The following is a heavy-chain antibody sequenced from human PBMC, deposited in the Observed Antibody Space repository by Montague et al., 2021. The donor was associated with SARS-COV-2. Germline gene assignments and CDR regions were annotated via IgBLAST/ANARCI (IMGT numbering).Heavy chain of an antibody. CDR1: GFTFSDYG. J-gene: IGHJ6*02. Sequence: SLRLSCAASGFTFSDYGINWVRQAPGMGLEWFSYISATSRTIYYADSVKGRFTVSRDNAKNSLYPQMNSLRAEDTALYYCVRDPATGMDVWGLGTMVTVSS. CDR2: ISATSRTI. CDR3: VRDPATGMDV. V-gene: IGHV3-48*04.